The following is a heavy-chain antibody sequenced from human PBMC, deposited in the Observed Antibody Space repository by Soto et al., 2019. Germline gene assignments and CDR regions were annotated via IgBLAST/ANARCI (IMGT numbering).Heavy chain of an antibody. CDR3: ARTTAVPNTLRSRYFFDY. CDR2: VYYSGTT. CDR1: GGSVSDKTYY. Sequence: QVQLQESGPGLLKPSETLSLTCSVSGGSVSDKTYYWSWIRQPPGKRLEWIGYVYYSGTTNYNPSRKSRVTISVDLSKNRVSLRLSSVTTADTALYYCARTTAVPNTLRSRYFFDYWGQGTLVTVSS. J-gene: IGHJ4*02. V-gene: IGHV4-61*01. D-gene: IGHD4-17*01.